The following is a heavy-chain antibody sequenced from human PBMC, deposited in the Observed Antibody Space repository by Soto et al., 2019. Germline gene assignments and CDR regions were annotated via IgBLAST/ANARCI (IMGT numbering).Heavy chain of an antibody. CDR2: INAGNGNT. D-gene: IGHD4-17*01. J-gene: IGHJ4*02. CDR1: GYTFTSYA. CDR3: ARDWPPYGDPTYYFDY. Sequence: GASVKVSCKASGYTFTSYARHWVRQAPGQRLEWMGWINAGNGNTKYSQKFQGRVTITRDTSASTAYMELSSLRSEDTAVYYCARDWPPYGDPTYYFDYWGQGTLVTVSS. V-gene: IGHV1-3*01.